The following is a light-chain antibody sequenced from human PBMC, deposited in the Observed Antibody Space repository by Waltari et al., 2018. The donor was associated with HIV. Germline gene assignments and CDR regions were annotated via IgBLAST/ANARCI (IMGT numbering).Light chain of an antibody. J-gene: IGLJ1*01. CDR2: EVT. CDR3: CSCPRSGIRYV. V-gene: IGLV2-23*02. CDR1: SSNVGSDDL. Sequence: QSALTQPASVSGSPGQSITISCTGTSSNVGSDDLVSWYQQHPGEAPKLLIYEVTKRPSGVSNRFPVSKPGNPASLTFSGLQAEDEADYYCCSCPRSGIRYVFGTGTKVTVL.